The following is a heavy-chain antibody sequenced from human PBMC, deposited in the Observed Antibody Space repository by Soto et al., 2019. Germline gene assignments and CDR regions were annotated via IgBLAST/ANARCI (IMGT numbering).Heavy chain of an antibody. J-gene: IGHJ4*02. CDR1: GGTVSSYA. D-gene: IGHD6-13*01. V-gene: IGHV1-69*13. CDR2: IIPIFGTA. CDR3: ARAPFDAAGTIPFRYFDY. Sequence: GASVKVSCKASGGTVSSYAISWLRQAPGQGLEWMGGIIPIFGTANYAQKFQGRVTITADESTSTAYMELSSLRSEDTAVYYCARAPFDAAGTIPFRYFDYWGQGTLVTVSS.